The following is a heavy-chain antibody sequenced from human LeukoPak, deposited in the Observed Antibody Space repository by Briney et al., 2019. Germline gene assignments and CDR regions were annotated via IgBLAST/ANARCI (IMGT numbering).Heavy chain of an antibody. CDR1: GFTFSSYT. Sequence: GGSLRLSCAASGFTFSSYTMSWVRQAPGKGLEWVSGISSGGGTTYYADSVKGRFTISRDNSKNTLYLQMNSLRAEDTALYYCATNAMVDAFDIWGQGTMVTVSS. CDR2: ISSGGGTT. J-gene: IGHJ3*02. V-gene: IGHV3-23*01. CDR3: ATNAMVDAFDI. D-gene: IGHD5-18*01.